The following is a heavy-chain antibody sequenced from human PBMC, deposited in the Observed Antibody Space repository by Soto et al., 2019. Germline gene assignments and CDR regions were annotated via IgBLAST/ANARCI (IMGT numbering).Heavy chain of an antibody. CDR1: GGSISSSNW. D-gene: IGHD2-2*01. Sequence: QVQLQESGPGLVKPSGTLSLTCAVSGGSISSSNWWSWVRQPPGKGLEWIGEIYHSGRTNYNPSLTSRVTISVDKSKNQFSLTLSSVTAADTAVYYCARVVGGYYYGMDVWGQGTTVTVSS. CDR2: IYHSGRT. J-gene: IGHJ6*02. CDR3: ARVVGGYYYGMDV. V-gene: IGHV4-4*02.